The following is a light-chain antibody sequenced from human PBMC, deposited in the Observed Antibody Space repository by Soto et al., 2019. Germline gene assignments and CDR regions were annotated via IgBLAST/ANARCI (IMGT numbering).Light chain of an antibody. CDR3: QSYDSSLSGGVV. Sequence: QSVLTQPPSVSGAPGQRVTISCTGSSSNIGAGYDVHWYQQLPGTAPKLLIYGNSNRPSGVPDRFSGSKSGTSASLAITGLQAEDGADYYCQSYDSSLSGGVVFGGGTPLTVL. CDR1: SSNIGAGYD. CDR2: GNS. V-gene: IGLV1-40*01. J-gene: IGLJ2*01.